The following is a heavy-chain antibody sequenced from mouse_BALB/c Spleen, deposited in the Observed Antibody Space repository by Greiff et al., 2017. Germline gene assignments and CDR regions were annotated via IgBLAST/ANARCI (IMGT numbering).Heavy chain of an antibody. CDR2: ISYSGST. CDR1: GYSITSDYA. Sequence: EVKLMESGPGLVKPSQSLSLTCTVTGYSITSDYAWNWIRQFPGNKLEWMGYISYSGSTSYNPSLKSRISITRDTSKNQFFLQLNSVTTEDTATYYCARGDSSGYEDYYAMDYWGQGTSVTVSS. J-gene: IGHJ4*01. CDR3: ARGDSSGYEDYYAMDY. V-gene: IGHV3-2*02. D-gene: IGHD3-2*01.